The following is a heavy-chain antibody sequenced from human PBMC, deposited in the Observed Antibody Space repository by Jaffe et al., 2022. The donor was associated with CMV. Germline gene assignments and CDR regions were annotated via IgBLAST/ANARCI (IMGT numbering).Heavy chain of an antibody. V-gene: IGHV3-23*01. J-gene: IGHJ4*02. CDR2: ISGSGDKT. CDR3: AKRGQESNGWGAFDH. Sequence: EVQLLESGGGLVQPGGSLRLSCAASAFTFNNYAMSWVRQAPGKGLEWVSAISGSGDKTFYADSVKGRFTISRDNSKNTLSLQMNSLRAEDTAVYFCAKRGQESNGWGAFDHWGQGTLVTVSS. D-gene: IGHD6-19*01. CDR1: AFTFNNYA.